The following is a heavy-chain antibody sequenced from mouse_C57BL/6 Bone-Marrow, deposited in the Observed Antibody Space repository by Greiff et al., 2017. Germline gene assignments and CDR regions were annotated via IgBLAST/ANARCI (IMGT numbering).Heavy chain of an antibody. Sequence: VKLMESGPELVKPGASVKISCKASGYAFSSSWLNWVKQRPGKGLEWIGRIYPGDGDTNYNGKFKGKATLTADKSSSTAYMQLSSLTSEDSAVYFCARAGSSYRYFDVWGTGTTVTVSS. CDR1: GYAFSSSW. J-gene: IGHJ1*03. CDR2: IYPGDGDT. D-gene: IGHD1-1*01. CDR3: ARAGSSYRYFDV. V-gene: IGHV1-82*01.